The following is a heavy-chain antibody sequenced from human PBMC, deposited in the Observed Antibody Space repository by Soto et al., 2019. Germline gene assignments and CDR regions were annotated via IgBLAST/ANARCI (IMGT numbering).Heavy chain of an antibody. CDR3: AKTTVVTPETTLVGIFDY. D-gene: IGHD4-17*01. CDR1: GFTFSSYA. J-gene: IGHJ4*02. V-gene: IGHV3-23*01. Sequence: GGSLRLSCAASGFTFSSYAMSWVRQAPGKGLEWVSAISGSGGSTYYADSVKGRFTISRDNSKNTLYLQMNSLRAEDTAVYYCAKTTVVTPETTLVGIFDYWGQGTLVTVSS. CDR2: ISGSGGST.